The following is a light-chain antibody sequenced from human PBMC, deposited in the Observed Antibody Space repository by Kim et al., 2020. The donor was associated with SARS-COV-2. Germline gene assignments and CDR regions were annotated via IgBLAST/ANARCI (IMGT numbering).Light chain of an antibody. CDR1: QGISSS. CDR2: AAS. CDR3: QQINSFPIT. Sequence: IQLTQSPSSLSASVGDRVTITCRASQGISSSLAWYQQKPGKAPKLLIYAASTLQSGVPSRLSGSGSGTDFTLTIDSLQPEDFATYYCQQINSFPITFGQGTRLEIK. V-gene: IGKV1-9*01. J-gene: IGKJ5*01.